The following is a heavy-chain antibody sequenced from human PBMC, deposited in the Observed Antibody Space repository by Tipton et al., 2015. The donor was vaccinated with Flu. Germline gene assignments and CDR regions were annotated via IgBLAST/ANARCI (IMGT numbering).Heavy chain of an antibody. CDR1: GGSFSGYY. J-gene: IGHJ4*02. Sequence: TLSLTCAVYGGSFSGYYWSWIRQPPGTGLEWIGEINHSGSTNYNPSLKSRVTISVDTSRNQFSLKLSSVTAADTAVYYCARSKVAAGTESFDYWGQGTLVTVSS. CDR2: INHSGST. D-gene: IGHD6-13*01. V-gene: IGHV4-34*01. CDR3: ARSKVAAGTESFDY.